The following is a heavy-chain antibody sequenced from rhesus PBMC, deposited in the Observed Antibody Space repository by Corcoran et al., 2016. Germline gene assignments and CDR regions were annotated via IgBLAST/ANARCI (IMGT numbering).Heavy chain of an antibody. J-gene: IGHJ4*01. D-gene: IGHD5-36*02. CDR1: GGSISSGYYY. CDR2: ITYMGRT. CDR3: ARGGGLATGLPIFDY. V-gene: IGHV4-122*02. Sequence: QVQLQESGPGLVKPSETLSLTCAVSGGSISSGYYYWSWIRQPPGKGLEWIGYITYMGRTRYNPSLTSQLTISRDTSKNQFSLKLSFGTAADTAVYYCARGGGLATGLPIFDYWGQGVLVTVSS.